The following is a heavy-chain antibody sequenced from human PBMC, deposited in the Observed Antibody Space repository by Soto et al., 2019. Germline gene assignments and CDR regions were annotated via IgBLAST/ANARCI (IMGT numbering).Heavy chain of an antibody. CDR1: GGSISSSSYY. Sequence: QLQLQESGPGLVKPSETLSLTCTVSGGSISSSSYYWGWIRQPPGKGLEWIGSIYYSGSTYYNPSLKSRVTISVATSKNQFSLKLSSVTAADTAVYYCARRAVAETYFDYWGQGTLVTVSS. CDR2: IYYSGST. CDR3: ARRAVAETYFDY. D-gene: IGHD6-19*01. J-gene: IGHJ4*02. V-gene: IGHV4-39*01.